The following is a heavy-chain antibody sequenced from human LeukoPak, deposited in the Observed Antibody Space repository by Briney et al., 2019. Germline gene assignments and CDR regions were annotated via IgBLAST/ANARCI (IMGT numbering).Heavy chain of an antibody. CDR3: AKWGDYDVLTGYYVSDY. Sequence: GGSLRLSCAASGFTFINYAMSWVRQAPGKGLDWVSAITGSGGNTYYADSVKGRFTISRDNSKNTLYLQMNSLRAEDTAVYYCAKWGDYDVLTGYYVSDYWGQGALVTVSS. J-gene: IGHJ4*02. V-gene: IGHV3-23*01. CDR2: ITGSGGNT. D-gene: IGHD3-9*01. CDR1: GFTFINYA.